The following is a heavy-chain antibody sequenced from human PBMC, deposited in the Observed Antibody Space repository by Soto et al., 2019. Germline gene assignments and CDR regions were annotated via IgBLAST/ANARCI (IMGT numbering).Heavy chain of an antibody. CDR2: IIPVIGIG. V-gene: IGHV1-69*08. CDR3: AGEDYDYYYLDV. J-gene: IGHJ6*03. Sequence: QVQLVQSGAEVKKPGSSVKVSCKASGGSFSTYTINWVRQAPGRGLEWMGRIIPVIGIGNYAQKFKGRVTITADKSTSTAYMELSSLRSEDTAVYYCAGEDYDYYYLDVWGKGTTVTVSS. CDR1: GGSFSTYT.